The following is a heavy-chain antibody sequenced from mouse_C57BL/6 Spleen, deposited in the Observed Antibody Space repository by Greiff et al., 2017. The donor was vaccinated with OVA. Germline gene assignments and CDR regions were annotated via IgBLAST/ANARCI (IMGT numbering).Heavy chain of an antibody. J-gene: IGHJ2*01. V-gene: IGHV5-4*01. Sequence: EVQLVESGGGLVKPGGSLKLSCAASGFTFSSYAMSWVRQTPEKRLEWVATISDGGSYTYYPDNVKGRLTISRDNAKNNLYLQMSHLKSEDTAMYYCARRNLPFDYWGQGTTLTVSS. D-gene: IGHD2-1*01. CDR3: ARRNLPFDY. CDR2: ISDGGSYT. CDR1: GFTFSSYA.